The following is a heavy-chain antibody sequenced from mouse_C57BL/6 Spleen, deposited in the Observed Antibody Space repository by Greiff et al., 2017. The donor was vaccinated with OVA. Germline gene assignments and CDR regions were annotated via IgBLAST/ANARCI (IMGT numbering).Heavy chain of an antibody. Sequence: QVQLQQPGAELVRPGSSVKLSCKASGYTFTSYWMHWVKQRPIQGLEWIGNIDPSVSETHYNQKFKDKATLTVDKSSSTAYMQLSSLTSEDSAVYYCARDGYYEFAYWGQGTLVTVSA. V-gene: IGHV1-52*01. CDR2: IDPSVSET. J-gene: IGHJ3*01. CDR1: GYTFTSYW. CDR3: ARDGYYEFAY. D-gene: IGHD2-3*01.